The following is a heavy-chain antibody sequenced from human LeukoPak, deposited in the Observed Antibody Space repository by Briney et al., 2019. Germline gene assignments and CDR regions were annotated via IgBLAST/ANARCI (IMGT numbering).Heavy chain of an antibody. CDR3: ARVRASEGGAAY. J-gene: IGHJ3*01. V-gene: IGHV1-2*02. D-gene: IGHD3-16*01. CDR1: GYTFTGYY. Sequence: ASVKVSCKASGYTFTGYYMHWVRQAPGQGLEWMGWINPNSGGTNYAQKFQGRVTMTRDTSISTAYMEPSRLRSDDTAVYYCARVRASEGGAAYWGQGTMVTVSS. CDR2: INPNSGGT.